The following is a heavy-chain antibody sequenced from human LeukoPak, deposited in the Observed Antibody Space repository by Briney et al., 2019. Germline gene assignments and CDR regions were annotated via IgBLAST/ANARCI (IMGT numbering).Heavy chain of an antibody. J-gene: IGHJ4*02. CDR3: ARADYCGGGSCYSGNFDY. D-gene: IGHD2-15*01. V-gene: IGHV1-2*02. CDR1: GYTFINHW. CDR2: INPNSGGT. Sequence: ASVKVSCKASGYTFINHWMHWVRQAPGQGLEWMGWINPNSGGTDYAQKFQGRVTMTTDTSTSTAYMELRSLRSDDTAVYYCARADYCGGGSCYSGNFDYWGQGTLVTVSS.